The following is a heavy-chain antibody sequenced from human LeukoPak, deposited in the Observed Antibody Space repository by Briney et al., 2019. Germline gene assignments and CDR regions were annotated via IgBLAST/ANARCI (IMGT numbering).Heavy chain of an antibody. CDR1: GGSISSSSYY. CDR3: AKLLTDGYNYWYFDL. V-gene: IGHV4-39*01. Sequence: SETLSLTCTVSGGSISSSSYYSGWIRQPPVKGLEWIGGIYYSGSTYYNPSLKSRVTLSVDTSKNQFSLKLSSVTAAHTAVYFCAKLLTDGYNYWYFDLWGRGTLVTVSS. CDR2: IYYSGST. D-gene: IGHD5-24*01. J-gene: IGHJ2*01.